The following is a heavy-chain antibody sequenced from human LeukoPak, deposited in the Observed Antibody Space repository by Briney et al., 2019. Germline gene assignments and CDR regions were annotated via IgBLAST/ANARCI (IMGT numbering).Heavy chain of an antibody. CDR1: GFTFSSYG. J-gene: IGHJ4*02. CDR3: ARGPAMVRGVRSDY. V-gene: IGHV3-48*04. Sequence: PGGSLRLSCAASGFTFSSYGMNWVRQAPGKGLGWVSYIGSSGSTIYYADSVKGRFTISRDNAKNSLYLQMNSLRAEDTAVYYCARGPAMVRGVRSDYWGQGTLVTVSS. CDR2: IGSSGSTI. D-gene: IGHD3-10*01.